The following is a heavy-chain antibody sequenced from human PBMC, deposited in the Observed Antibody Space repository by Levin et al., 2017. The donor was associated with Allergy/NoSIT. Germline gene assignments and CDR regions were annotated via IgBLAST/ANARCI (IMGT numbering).Heavy chain of an antibody. CDR2: ISVSTAAT. Sequence: GGSLRLSCAVSEFIFRSYDMSWVRQAPVKGLEWVSVISVSTAATYYADSVKDRFTISRDRSTNTLYLQMKGLRAEDTALYYCASGGGSDDFWGQGALVTVSS. J-gene: IGHJ4*02. CDR3: ASGGGSDDF. D-gene: IGHD3-10*01. CDR1: EFIFRSYD. V-gene: IGHV3-23*01.